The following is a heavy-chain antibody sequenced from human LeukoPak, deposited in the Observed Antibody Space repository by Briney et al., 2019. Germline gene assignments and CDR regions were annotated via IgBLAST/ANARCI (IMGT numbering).Heavy chain of an antibody. CDR2: ITGTGNTI. J-gene: IGHJ5*02. CDR1: GFDFSGFT. V-gene: IGHV3-48*04. D-gene: IGHD4-23*01. Sequence: PGGSLRLSCTASGFDFSGFTMNWVRQAPGKGLEWVSYITGTGNTIDYADSVEGRFTISRDNAKNSLYLQMTSLRAEDTALYYCARDPYGGIGVFDPWGQGTLVTVSS. CDR3: ARDPYGGIGVFDP.